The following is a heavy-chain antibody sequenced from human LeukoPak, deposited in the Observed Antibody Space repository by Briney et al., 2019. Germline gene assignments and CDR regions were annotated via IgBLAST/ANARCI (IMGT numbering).Heavy chain of an antibody. CDR3: ARDYYDSSGYGSFDY. CDR1: GYTFTAYY. D-gene: IGHD3-22*01. J-gene: IGHJ4*02. Sequence: GASVKVSFKASGYTFTAYYMHWVRQAPGQGLEWMGWINPNSGGTNYAQKFQGRVTMTRDTSISTAYMELSRLRSDDTAVFYCARDYYDSSGYGSFDYWGQGTLVTVSS. CDR2: INPNSGGT. V-gene: IGHV1-2*02.